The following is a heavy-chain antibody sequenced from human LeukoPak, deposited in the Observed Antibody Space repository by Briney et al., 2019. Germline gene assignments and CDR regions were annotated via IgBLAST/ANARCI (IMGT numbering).Heavy chain of an antibody. D-gene: IGHD3-3*01. CDR1: GFTFSSYA. J-gene: IGHJ4*02. V-gene: IGHV3-23*01. Sequence: GGSLRLSCAASGFTFSSYAMSWVRQAPGKGLEWVSAISGSGGSTYYADSVKGRFTISRDNSKNTLYLQMNSLRAEDTAVYYCARLYDFWSGYYTEDYWGQGTLVTVSS. CDR3: ARLYDFWSGYYTEDY. CDR2: ISGSGGST.